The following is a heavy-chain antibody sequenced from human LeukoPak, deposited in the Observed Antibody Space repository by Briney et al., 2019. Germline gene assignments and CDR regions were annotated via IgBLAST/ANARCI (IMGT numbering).Heavy chain of an antibody. V-gene: IGHV3-23*01. CDR1: GFTFSSYA. CDR3: AKGSDDFWSGYSKTYNWFDP. J-gene: IGHJ5*02. Sequence: GGSLRLSCAASGFTFSSYAMSWVRQAPGKGLEWVSAISGSGGSTYYADSVKGRFTISRDNSKNTLYLQMNSLRAEDTAVYYCAKGSDDFWSGYSKTYNWFDPWGQGTLVTVSS. D-gene: IGHD3-3*01. CDR2: ISGSGGST.